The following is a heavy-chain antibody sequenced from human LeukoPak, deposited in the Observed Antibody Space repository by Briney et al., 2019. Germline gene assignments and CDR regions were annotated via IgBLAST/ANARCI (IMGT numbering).Heavy chain of an antibody. CDR1: GFIFSSYA. CDR3: ANGRYSSGQFFDY. CDR2: ISYDGSNK. D-gene: IGHD6-19*01. J-gene: IGHJ4*02. V-gene: IGHV3-30*04. Sequence: GGSLRLSCAASGFIFSSYAMHWVRQAPGKGLEWVAVISYDGSNKYYADSVKGRFTISRDNSKNTLYLQMNSLRAEDTAVYYCANGRYSSGQFFDYWGQGTLVTVSS.